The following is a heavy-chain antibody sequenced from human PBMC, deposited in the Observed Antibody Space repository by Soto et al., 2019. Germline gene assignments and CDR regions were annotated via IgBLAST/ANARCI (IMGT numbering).Heavy chain of an antibody. V-gene: IGHV1-3*01. J-gene: IGHJ3*02. D-gene: IGHD3-22*01. Sequence: GASVKVSCKASGYTFTSYAMHWVRQAPGQRLEWMGWINAGNGNTKYSQKFQGRVTITRDTSASTAYMELSSLRSEDTAVYYCAGEYYYDSSGYYPSAFDIWGQGTMVTVSS. CDR3: AGEYYYDSSGYYPSAFDI. CDR2: INAGNGNT. CDR1: GYTFTSYA.